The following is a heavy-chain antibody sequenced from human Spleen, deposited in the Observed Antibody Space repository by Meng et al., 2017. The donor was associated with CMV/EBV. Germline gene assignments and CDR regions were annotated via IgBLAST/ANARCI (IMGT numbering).Heavy chain of an antibody. J-gene: IGHJ4*02. CDR1: GFTFSNYN. D-gene: IGHD3-10*01. CDR2: ISSSGHNR. Sequence: GGSLRLSCAASGFTFSNYNMNWLRQAPGKGLEWVSSISSSGHNRYDADSLKGRITVSRDNSKNSVYLEINILRADDTAVYYCARDGGHAYGSGLDYWGQGTLVTVSS. CDR3: ARDGGHAYGSGLDY. V-gene: IGHV3-21*01.